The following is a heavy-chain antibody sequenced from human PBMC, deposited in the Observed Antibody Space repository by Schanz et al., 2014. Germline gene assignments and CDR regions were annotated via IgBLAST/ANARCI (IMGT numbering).Heavy chain of an antibody. Sequence: QVQLQESGPGLVKPSGTLSLTCAVSGVSISSTNWWHWVRQSPGKGLEWLGKIIHDGRTNYNPSLGSRVTISLDKSENQFSLELTSVTAADTALYFCARVKQGCSDTSCVLDPWGQGTLVTVSS. V-gene: IGHV4-4*02. D-gene: IGHD2-2*01. CDR2: IIHDGRT. CDR1: GVSISSTNW. CDR3: ARVKQGCSDTSCVLDP. J-gene: IGHJ5*02.